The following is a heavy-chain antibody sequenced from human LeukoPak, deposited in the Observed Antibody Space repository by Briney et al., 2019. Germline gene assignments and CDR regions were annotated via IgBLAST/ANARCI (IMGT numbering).Heavy chain of an antibody. CDR3: AGDSTSDAFDI. V-gene: IGHV3-33*01. J-gene: IGHJ3*02. D-gene: IGHD2-2*01. CDR1: GFTFSSYG. Sequence: PGGSLRLSCAASGFTFSSYGVHWVRQAPGKGLEWVAVIWYDGSNKYYADSVKGRFTISRDNSKNTLYLQMNSLRAEDTAVYYCAGDSTSDAFDIWGQGTMVTVSS. CDR2: IWYDGSNK.